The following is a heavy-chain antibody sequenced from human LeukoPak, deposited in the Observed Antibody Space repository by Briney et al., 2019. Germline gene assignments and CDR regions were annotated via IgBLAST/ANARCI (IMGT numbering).Heavy chain of an antibody. V-gene: IGHV3-7*01. CDR2: IKQDGSEK. J-gene: IGHJ4*02. CDR3: ARRIWGSPQPVFDY. CDR1: GFTFSSYW. Sequence: GGSLRLSCAASGFTFSSYWMSLVRQAPGKGLEWVANIKQDGSEKYYVDSVKGLFTISRDNAKNSLYLQMNSLRAEDTAVYYCARRIWGSPQPVFDYWGQGTLVTVSS. D-gene: IGHD3-16*01.